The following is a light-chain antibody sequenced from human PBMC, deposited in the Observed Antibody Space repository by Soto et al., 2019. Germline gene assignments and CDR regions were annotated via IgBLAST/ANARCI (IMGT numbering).Light chain of an antibody. V-gene: IGKV3-15*01. CDR3: QQYNTWLWT. CDR1: QSVNAN. J-gene: IGKJ1*01. CDR2: GAS. Sequence: EVVMTQSPATLSVSPGERATLSCRASQSVNANLAWYQQKTGQAPRLLIHGASNRATGIPARFRGSGFGTEFILDVRSLQSEDFAVYYCQQYNTWLWTFGQGTKVEI.